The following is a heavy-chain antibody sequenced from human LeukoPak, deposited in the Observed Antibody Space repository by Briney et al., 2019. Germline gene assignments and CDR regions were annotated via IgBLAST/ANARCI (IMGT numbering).Heavy chain of an antibody. CDR1: GYTFTGYF. CDR3: ASSGSGWENYFDY. V-gene: IGHV1-2*04. D-gene: IGHD6-19*01. J-gene: IGHJ4*02. CDR2: INPNSGGT. Sequence: ASVKVSCKASGYTFTGYFMHWVRQAPGQGLEWMGWINPNSGGTNYAQKFQGWVTMTRDTSISTAYMELSRLRSDDTAVYYCASSGSGWENYFDYWGQGTLVTVSS.